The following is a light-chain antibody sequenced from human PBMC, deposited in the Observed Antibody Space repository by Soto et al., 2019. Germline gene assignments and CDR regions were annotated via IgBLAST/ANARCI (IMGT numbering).Light chain of an antibody. V-gene: IGKV1-39*01. CDR1: QTLDNY. Sequence: DIQMTQSPSSLSASVGDRVTITCRASQTLDNYLNWYQQKPGKAPKLLIYAASTLQSGVPARFSGSGSGTEFTLTISSLQREDFATYYCQQSYITLFTFGPGTKVDIK. J-gene: IGKJ3*01. CDR2: AAS. CDR3: QQSYITLFT.